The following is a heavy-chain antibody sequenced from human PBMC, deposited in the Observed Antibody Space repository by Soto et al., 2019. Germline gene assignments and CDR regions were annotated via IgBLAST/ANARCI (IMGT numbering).Heavy chain of an antibody. CDR1: GGTFSRYA. D-gene: IGHD3-10*01. CDR2: IIPIFGTA. V-gene: IGHV1-69*01. Sequence: QVQLVQSGAEVKKPGSSVKVSCKASGGTFSRYAINWVRQAPGQGLEWVGGIIPIFGTANYAQKFQGRVTITADDSTSIAFMELSSLRSEDTALYYCARDHSTYYFGAGTDTWGQGTLVTVSS. CDR3: ARDHSTYYFGAGTDT. J-gene: IGHJ5*02.